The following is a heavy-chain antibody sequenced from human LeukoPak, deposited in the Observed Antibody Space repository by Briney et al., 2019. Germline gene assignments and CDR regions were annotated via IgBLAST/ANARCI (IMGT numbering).Heavy chain of an antibody. CDR1: GFTFSSYS. J-gene: IGHJ4*02. V-gene: IGHV3-48*04. CDR3: ARERPAADFDF. CDR2: ISSSSSTI. D-gene: IGHD2-2*01. Sequence: PGGSLRLSCAASGFTFSSYSMNWVRQAPGKGLEWVSYISSSSSTIYYADSVKGRFSISRDNAKNTLYLQMNSLTAEDTAVYYCARERPAADFDFWGQGALVTVSS.